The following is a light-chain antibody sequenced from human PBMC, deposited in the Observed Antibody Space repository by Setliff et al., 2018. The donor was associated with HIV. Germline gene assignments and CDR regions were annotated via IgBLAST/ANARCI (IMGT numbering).Light chain of an antibody. CDR1: SSDVGGYNY. Sequence: QSALTQPASVSGSPGQSITISCTGTSSDVGGYNYVSWYQQHPGKAPKLIIYEVTNRPSGVSNRFSGSKSGNTAPLTISGLQAEDEADYYCSSYRSSDTGVFGTGTKGTVL. CDR3: SSYRSSDTGV. J-gene: IGLJ1*01. V-gene: IGLV2-14*01. CDR2: EVT.